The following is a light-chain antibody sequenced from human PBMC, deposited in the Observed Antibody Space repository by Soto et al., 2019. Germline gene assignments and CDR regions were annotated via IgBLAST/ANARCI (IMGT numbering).Light chain of an antibody. CDR1: SSDVGSYNL. J-gene: IGLJ1*01. V-gene: IGLV2-23*02. CDR2: EVS. Sequence: LTQPASVSGSPGKSITISCTGTSSDVGSYNLVSWYQQHPGKAPKLMIYEVSKRPSGVSNRFSGSKSGNTASLTISGLQAEDEADYYCCSYAGSSTFWVFGAGTKVTVL. CDR3: CSYAGSSTFWV.